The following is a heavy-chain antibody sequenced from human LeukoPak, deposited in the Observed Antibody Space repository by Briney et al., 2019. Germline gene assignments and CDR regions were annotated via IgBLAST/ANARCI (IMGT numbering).Heavy chain of an antibody. V-gene: IGHV4-39*01. D-gene: IGHD1-26*01. CDR2: IYYSGST. CDR1: GGSISSSSYY. J-gene: IGHJ4*02. Sequence: ETLSLTCTVSGGSISSSSYYWGWIRQPPGKGLEWIGIIYYSGSTYYNPSLKSRVTISVDTSKNQFSLKLSSVTAADTAVYYCARIVGASDYWGQGTLVTVSS. CDR3: ARIVGASDY.